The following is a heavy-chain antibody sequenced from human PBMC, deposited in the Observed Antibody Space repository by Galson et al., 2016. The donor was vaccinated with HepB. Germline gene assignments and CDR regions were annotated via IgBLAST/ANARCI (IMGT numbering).Heavy chain of an antibody. Sequence: LSLTCTVSGGSISTGGFYWSWIRQHPGKGLEWIGYVYYTGSTFYNPSLKSRVTISVDTSKNQFSLKLSSVTAADTAVYYCARQYGDYVADVLWANWFDPWGQGTLVTVSS. D-gene: IGHD4-17*01. CDR3: ARQYGDYVADVLWANWFDP. V-gene: IGHV4-31*03. J-gene: IGHJ5*02. CDR2: VYYTGST. CDR1: GGSISTGGFY.